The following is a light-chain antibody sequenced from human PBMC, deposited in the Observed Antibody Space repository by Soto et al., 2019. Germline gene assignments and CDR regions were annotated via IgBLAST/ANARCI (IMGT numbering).Light chain of an antibody. Sequence: EIVMTQSPVTLSVSPGERATLSCRASQSVRSTYLAWYQQKPGQAPRLLIFGVSNRAAGIPARFSGSGSGTEFTLTISSLQSEDFAVYYCQQYHSFSFTFGQGTKLEIK. CDR3: QQYHSFSFT. J-gene: IGKJ2*01. V-gene: IGKV3-15*01. CDR2: GVS. CDR1: QSVRSTY.